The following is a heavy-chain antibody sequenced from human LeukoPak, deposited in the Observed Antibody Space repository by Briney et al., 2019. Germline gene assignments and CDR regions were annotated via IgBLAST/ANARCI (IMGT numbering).Heavy chain of an antibody. CDR1: EFTFRSYW. CDR3: ARGGAVRPDY. CDR2: INEDGSVK. Sequence: GGSLRLSCAASEFTFRSYWMSWVRQAPGKGLEWVANINEDGSVKDYVDSVKGRYTISRDNARNSLYLQMNSLRAEDTAVYYCARGGAVRPDYWGQGTLVTVSS. D-gene: IGHD6-6*01. V-gene: IGHV3-7*01. J-gene: IGHJ4*02.